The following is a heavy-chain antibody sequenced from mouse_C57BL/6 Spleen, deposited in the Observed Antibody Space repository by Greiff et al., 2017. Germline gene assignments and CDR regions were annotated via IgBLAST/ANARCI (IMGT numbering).Heavy chain of an antibody. V-gene: IGHV1-42*01. CDR1: GYSFTGYY. CDR2: INPSTGGT. D-gene: IGHD1-1*01. J-gene: IGHJ2*01. CDR3: ARSPDYYGSSYYDY. Sequence: EVQLQQSGPELVKPGASVKISCKASGYSFTGYYMNWVKQSPEKSLEWIGEINPSTGGTTYNQKFKAKATLTVDKSSSTAYMQHKSLTSEDSAVYYCARSPDYYGSSYYDYWGQGTTLTVSS.